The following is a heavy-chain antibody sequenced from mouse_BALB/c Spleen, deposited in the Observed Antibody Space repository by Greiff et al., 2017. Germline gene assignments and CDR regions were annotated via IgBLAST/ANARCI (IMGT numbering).Heavy chain of an antibody. J-gene: IGHJ3*01. Sequence: EVKLVESGPGLVKPSQSLSLTCSVTGYSITSGYYWNWIRQFPGNKLEWMGYISYDGSNNYNPSLKNRISITRDTSKNQFFLKLNSVTTEDTATYYCASLYRYDVLFAYWGQGTLVTVSA. CDR3: ASLYRYDVLFAY. D-gene: IGHD2-14*01. CDR1: GYSITSGYY. CDR2: ISYDGSN. V-gene: IGHV3-6*02.